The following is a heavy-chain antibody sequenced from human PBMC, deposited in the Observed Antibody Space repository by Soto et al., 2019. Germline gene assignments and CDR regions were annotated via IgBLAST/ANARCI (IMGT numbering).Heavy chain of an antibody. J-gene: IGHJ4*02. CDR1: GFSLSTSGLA. CDR3: AHRRRDGYLDY. CDR2: IYWDDDK. Sequence: QITLKESGPTLVKPTQTLTLTCTFSGFSLSTSGLAVGWIRQPPGKALEWLALIYWDDDKRYSPSLKNRLTITKDTSKNQVVLTTPNMDPVDPATYSGAHRRRDGYLDYWGQGTLVPVSS. V-gene: IGHV2-5*02.